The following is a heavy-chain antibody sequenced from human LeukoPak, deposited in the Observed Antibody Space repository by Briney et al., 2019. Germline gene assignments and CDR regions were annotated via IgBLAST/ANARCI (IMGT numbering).Heavy chain of an antibody. Sequence: GRSLRLSYALSGFTFSKYAMDWARQAPGKGLEWVAFISHDRSNNCHADSVKGRFTISRDNSKNTLYLQMNSLTDEDTAVYYCARDLSGSYISDYWGQGTLVTVSS. CDR3: ARDLSGSYISDY. CDR1: GFTFSKYA. D-gene: IGHD3-10*01. J-gene: IGHJ4*02. V-gene: IGHV3-30-3*01. CDR2: ISHDRSNN.